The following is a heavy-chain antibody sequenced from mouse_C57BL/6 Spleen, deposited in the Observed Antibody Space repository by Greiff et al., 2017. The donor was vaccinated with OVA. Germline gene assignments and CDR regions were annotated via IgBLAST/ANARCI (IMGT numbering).Heavy chain of an antibody. CDR1: GYTFTDYY. Sequence: QVQLQQSGAELVRPGASVKLSCKASGYTFTDYYINWVKQRPGQGLEWIARIYPGSGNTYYNEKFKGKATLTAEKSSSTAYMQLSSLTSEDSAVYFCARFSGYYWYFDVWGTGTTVTVSS. J-gene: IGHJ1*03. V-gene: IGHV1-76*01. CDR3: ARFSGYYWYFDV. CDR2: IYPGSGNT. D-gene: IGHD1-3*01.